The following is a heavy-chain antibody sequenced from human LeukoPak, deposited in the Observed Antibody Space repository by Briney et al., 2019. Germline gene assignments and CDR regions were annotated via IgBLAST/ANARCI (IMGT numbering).Heavy chain of an antibody. CDR3: AMYSSAWYAVY. V-gene: IGHV3-66*01. CDR2: IHPGGTI. CDR1: GLTVSSKY. J-gene: IGHJ4*02. D-gene: IGHD6-19*01. Sequence: SLRLSCAASGLTVSSKYMGWVRQAPGKGLEWVSVIHPGGTIYYADSVKGTFTISRDNSKNTLYLEMNTLRVEDTAVYYCAMYSSAWYAVYWGQGTLVTVSS.